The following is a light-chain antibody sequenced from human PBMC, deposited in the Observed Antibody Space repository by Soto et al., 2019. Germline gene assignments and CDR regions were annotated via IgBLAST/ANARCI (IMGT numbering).Light chain of an antibody. CDR2: AAS. CDR3: QQSYGTPLT. V-gene: IGKV1-39*01. J-gene: IGKJ4*01. Sequence: GDRVTITCRASQSISNYLNWYQHKPGKVPKLLIYAASSLQSGVPTRFSGSGSGTEFTLTINSLQPEDFATYYCQQSYGTPLTFGGGTKIEIK. CDR1: QSISNY.